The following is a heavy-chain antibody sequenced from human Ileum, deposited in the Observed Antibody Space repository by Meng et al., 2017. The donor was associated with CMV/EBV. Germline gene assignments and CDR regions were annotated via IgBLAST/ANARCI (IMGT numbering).Heavy chain of an antibody. Sequence: ASVKVSCQASGYIFHNFGIAWVRQAPGQGLEWMGWTNVNNCDTQDIQRFQGRVTITTDTPTRTAYMDLRSLRSDDTATYYCARVDYHVTGTLDYWGQGTLVTVSS. CDR3: ARVDYHVTGTLDY. J-gene: IGHJ4*02. CDR2: TNVNNCDT. V-gene: IGHV1-18*01. CDR1: GYIFHNFG. D-gene: IGHD3-10*01.